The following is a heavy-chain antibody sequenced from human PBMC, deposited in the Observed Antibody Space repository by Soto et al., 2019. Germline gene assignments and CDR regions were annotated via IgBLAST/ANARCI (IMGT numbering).Heavy chain of an antibody. Sequence: QVQLVESGGGVVQPGRSLRLSCAASGFTFSSYGMHWVRQAPVKGLVWVAVIWYDGSNKYYAVSVNGRFTISSDNSKNTLYLQMNSLRAEDTAVYYCARGCGVVVTATSSCFDYWGQGTWSPSPQ. D-gene: IGHD2-21*02. CDR2: IWYDGSNK. CDR1: GFTFSSYG. V-gene: IGHV3-33*01. CDR3: ARGCGVVVTATSSCFDY. J-gene: IGHJ4*02.